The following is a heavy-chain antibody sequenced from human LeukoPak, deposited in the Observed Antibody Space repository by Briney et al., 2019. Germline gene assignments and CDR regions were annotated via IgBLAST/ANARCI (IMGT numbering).Heavy chain of an antibody. V-gene: IGHV3-15*01. D-gene: IGHD5/OR15-5a*01. Sequence: GGSLRLSCAASGFTFSNAWMSWVRQAPGKGLEWVGRIKSKTDGGTTDYAASVKGRFTISRGDSKNTLYLQMNSLKTEDTAVYYCTTDLSERYYFDYWGQGTLVTVSS. CDR2: IKSKTDGGTT. CDR3: TTDLSERYYFDY. J-gene: IGHJ4*02. CDR1: GFTFSNAW.